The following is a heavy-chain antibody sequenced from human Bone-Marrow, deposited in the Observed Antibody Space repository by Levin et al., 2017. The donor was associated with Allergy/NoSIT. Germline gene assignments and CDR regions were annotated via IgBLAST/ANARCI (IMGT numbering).Heavy chain of an antibody. J-gene: IGHJ3*02. D-gene: IGHD2-8*02. Sequence: PGGSLRLSCAASGFTFSSYSMNWVRQAPGKGLEWVSSISSGSSYIFYADSVKGRFTISRDNAKNTLYLQMDSLRAEDTAVYYCGTGGTGATATDVFDIWGQGTMVTVSS. CDR2: ISSGSSYI. CDR1: GFTFSSYS. CDR3: GTGGTGATATDVFDI. V-gene: IGHV3-21*01.